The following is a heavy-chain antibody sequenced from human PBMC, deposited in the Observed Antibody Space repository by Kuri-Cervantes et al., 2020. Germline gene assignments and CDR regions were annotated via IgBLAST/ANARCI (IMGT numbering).Heavy chain of an antibody. V-gene: IGHV1-69*06. J-gene: IGHJ4*02. CDR2: IIPIFGTA. D-gene: IGHD2-15*01. Sequence: SVKVSCKASGYTFTGYYMHWVRQAPGQGLEWMGGIIPIFGTANYAQKFQGRVTITADKSTSTAYMELSSLRSEDTAVYYCAISPSVEKYYFDYWGQGTLVTVSS. CDR1: GYTFTGYY. CDR3: AISPSVEKYYFDY.